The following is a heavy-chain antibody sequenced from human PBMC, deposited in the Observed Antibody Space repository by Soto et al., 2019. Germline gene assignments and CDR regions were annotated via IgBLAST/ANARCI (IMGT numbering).Heavy chain of an antibody. D-gene: IGHD6-19*01. J-gene: IGHJ4*02. CDR1: GGSISDYY. Sequence: QVQLQESGPGLVAPSETLSLTCTVSGGSISDYYWSWIRQSPGKGLEWIGYIHSGGNTKYNPSLKSRVTISVDKSKKQFSLKLSSVTAADTAVYYCARGRSSGWYGGNDYWGQGTLVTVSS. V-gene: IGHV4-59*08. CDR2: IHSGGNT. CDR3: ARGRSSGWYGGNDY.